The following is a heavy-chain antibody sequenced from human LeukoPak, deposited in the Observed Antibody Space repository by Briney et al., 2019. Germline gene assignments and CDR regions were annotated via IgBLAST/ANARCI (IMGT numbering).Heavy chain of an antibody. CDR3: ARAQYYYDSSGSEYYFDY. D-gene: IGHD3-22*01. CDR1: GYTFTGYY. CDR2: INPNSGGT. J-gene: IGHJ4*02. V-gene: IGHV1-2*04. Sequence: ASVNVSCKASGYTFTGYYMHWVRQAPGQGLEWMGWINPNSGGTNYAQKFQGWVTMTRDTSISTACMELSRLRSDDTAVYYCARAQYYYDSSGSEYYFDYWGQGTLVTVSS.